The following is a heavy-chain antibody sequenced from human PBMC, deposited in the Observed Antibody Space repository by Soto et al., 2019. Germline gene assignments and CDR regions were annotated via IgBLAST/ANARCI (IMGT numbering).Heavy chain of an antibody. CDR2: ISYDGSNK. Sequence: VQLVESGGNLVQAGGSLRLSCAASGFSFIRYSMSWVRQAPGKGLEWVAVISYDGSNKYYADSVKGRFTIYRDNSKNTLYLQMNSLRAEDTAVYYCARVAIAVAGTRRGAFDIWGQGTMVTVSS. J-gene: IGHJ3*02. CDR3: ARVAIAVAGTRRGAFDI. D-gene: IGHD6-19*01. V-gene: IGHV3-30*03. CDR1: GFSFIRYS.